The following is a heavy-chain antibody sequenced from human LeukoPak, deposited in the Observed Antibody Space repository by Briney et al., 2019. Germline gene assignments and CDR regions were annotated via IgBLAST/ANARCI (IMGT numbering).Heavy chain of an antibody. CDR3: ARGPIAAAELDY. D-gene: IGHD6-13*01. V-gene: IGHV4-34*01. CDR2: INHSGST. J-gene: IGHJ4*02. Sequence: SETLSLTCAVYGGSFCGYYWSWIRPPPGEGLEWIGEINHSGSTNYKPSLKSRVTISVDTSKHQFSLKLSPVTAADTAVYYCARGPIAAAELDYWGQGTLVTVSS. CDR1: GGSFCGYY.